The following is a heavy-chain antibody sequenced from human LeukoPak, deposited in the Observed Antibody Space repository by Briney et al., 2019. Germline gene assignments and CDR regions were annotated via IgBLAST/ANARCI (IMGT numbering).Heavy chain of an antibody. Sequence: PGGSLRLSCAASGFTFSDSYMSWIRQAPGKGLEWVSDITSSGSTIYYADSVKGRFTISRDNAKNSLYLQMNSLRAEDTAVYYCARTYSSSQTNWFDPWGQGTLVTVSS. CDR2: ITSSGSTI. CDR1: GFTFSDSY. J-gene: IGHJ5*02. D-gene: IGHD6-13*01. V-gene: IGHV3-11*04. CDR3: ARTYSSSQTNWFDP.